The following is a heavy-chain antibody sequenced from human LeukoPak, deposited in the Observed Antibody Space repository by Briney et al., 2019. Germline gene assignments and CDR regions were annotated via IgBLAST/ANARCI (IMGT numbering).Heavy chain of an antibody. D-gene: IGHD3-10*01. CDR1: GGSISSGGYY. V-gene: IGHV4-31*03. CDR2: IYYSGST. J-gene: IGHJ4*02. Sequence: SETLSLTCTVSGGSISSGGYYWSWIRQHPGKGLEWIGYIYYSGSTYYNPSLKSRVTISVDTSKNRFSLKLSSVTAADTAVYYCARFTMVRGVIITSYREYYFDYWGQGTLVTVSS. CDR3: ARFTMVRGVIITSYREYYFDY.